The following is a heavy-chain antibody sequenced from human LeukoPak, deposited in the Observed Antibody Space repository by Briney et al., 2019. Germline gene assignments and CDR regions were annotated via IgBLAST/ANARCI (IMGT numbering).Heavy chain of an antibody. Sequence: GGSLRLSCAASGFTFSSYGMHWVRQAPGKGLEWVGRIKSKADDETTDYAAPVKGRFTVSRDDSENTHYLQMNSLKTEDTAVYYCTTDWGSIYWGQGTLVTVSS. CDR3: TTDWGSIY. D-gene: IGHD7-27*01. J-gene: IGHJ4*02. CDR2: IKSKADDETT. CDR1: GFTFSSYG. V-gene: IGHV3-15*01.